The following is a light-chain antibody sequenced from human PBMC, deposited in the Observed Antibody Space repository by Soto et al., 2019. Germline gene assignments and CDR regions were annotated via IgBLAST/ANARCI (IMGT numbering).Light chain of an antibody. CDR2: DAS. J-gene: IGKJ4*01. CDR1: QSVGSY. Sequence: EIVLTQSPATLSLSPGDRATLSCRASQSVGSYLGWYQQRPGQAPRLLIYDASNRAPGIPARFSGSGSGTDFPLTISILEPEDFAVYYCQQRSDWPSTFGGGTKVEIK. V-gene: IGKV3-11*01. CDR3: QQRSDWPST.